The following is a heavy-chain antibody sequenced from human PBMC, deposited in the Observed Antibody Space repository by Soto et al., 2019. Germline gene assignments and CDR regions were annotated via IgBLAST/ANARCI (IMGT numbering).Heavy chain of an antibody. V-gene: IGHV3-33*01. Sequence: GGSLRLSCAASGFTFSSHGMHWVRQAPGKGLQWVAVIWYDGSYKYYVDSVKGRLTISRDNSKNTLYLQMNSLRVEDTGMYYCARDSSYASGTYLPSYYFDYWGQGTLVTVSS. J-gene: IGHJ4*02. CDR3: ARDSSYASGTYLPSYYFDY. D-gene: IGHD3-10*01. CDR1: GFTFSSHG. CDR2: IWYDGSYK.